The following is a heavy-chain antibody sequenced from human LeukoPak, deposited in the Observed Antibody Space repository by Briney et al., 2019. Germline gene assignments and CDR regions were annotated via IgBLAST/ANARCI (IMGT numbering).Heavy chain of an antibody. D-gene: IGHD5-24*01. V-gene: IGHV1-69*05. CDR3: ARGRGDGYNALDY. CDR1: GSTFSSYA. Sequence: SVKVSCKASGSTFSSYAISWVRQAPGQGLEWMGRIIPIFGTANYAQKFQGRVTITTDESTSTAYMELSSLRSEDTAVYYCARGRGDGYNALDYWGQGTLVTVSS. J-gene: IGHJ4*02. CDR2: IIPIFGTA.